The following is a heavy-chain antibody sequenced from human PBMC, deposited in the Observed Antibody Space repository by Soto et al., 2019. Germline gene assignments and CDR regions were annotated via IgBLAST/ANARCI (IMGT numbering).Heavy chain of an antibody. J-gene: IGHJ4*02. CDR3: ARARRGLEWLLWFDY. CDR2: IIPIFGTA. Sequence: ASVKVSCKASGGTFSSYAISWVRQAPGQGLEWMGGIIPIFGTANYAQKFQGRVTITADESTSTAYMELSSLRSEDTAVYYCARARRGLEWLLWFDYWGQGTLVTVSS. CDR1: GGTFSSYA. D-gene: IGHD3-3*01. V-gene: IGHV1-69*13.